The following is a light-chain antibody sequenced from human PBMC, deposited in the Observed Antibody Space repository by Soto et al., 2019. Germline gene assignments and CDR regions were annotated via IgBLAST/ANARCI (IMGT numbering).Light chain of an antibody. J-gene: IGKJ3*01. V-gene: IGKV1-12*01. CDR3: QQAISFPLT. CDR1: QAISSW. CDR2: SAS. Sequence: DIQMTQSPSFVSASVGDRVTISCRASQAISSWLAWYQQKPGKAPSLLIYSASTLYSGVPSRFSGSGSGTDFTLTISSLQPEDFATYYCQQAISFPLTFGPGTKVDIK.